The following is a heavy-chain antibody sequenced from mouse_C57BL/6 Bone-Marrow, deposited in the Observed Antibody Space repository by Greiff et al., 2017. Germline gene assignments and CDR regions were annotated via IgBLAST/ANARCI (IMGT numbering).Heavy chain of an antibody. J-gene: IGHJ1*03. D-gene: IGHD2-5*01. Sequence: QVQLQQPGAELVKPGASVKMSCKASGYTFTSYWITWVKQRPGQGLEWIGDIYPGSGSTNYNETFKSKATMTVDTSSSTAYMQLSSLTSEDSAVYYCARPYYSNYWYFDVWGTGTTVTVSS. CDR1: GYTFTSYW. CDR2: IYPGSGST. V-gene: IGHV1-55*01. CDR3: ARPYYSNYWYFDV.